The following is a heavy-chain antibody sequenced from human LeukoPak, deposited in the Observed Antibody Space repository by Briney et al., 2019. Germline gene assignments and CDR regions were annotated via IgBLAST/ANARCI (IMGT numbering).Heavy chain of an antibody. CDR2: INPSGGST. V-gene: IGHV1-46*01. CDR1: GYTFTNYY. D-gene: IGHD5-24*01. J-gene: IGHJ4*02. Sequence: ASVKVSCKASGYTFTNYYMHWVRQAPGQGLEWMGIINPSGGSTSYAQKFQGRVTMTRDTSTSTVYMELSSLRSEDTAVYYCAREMAARQREGYYFDYWGQGTLVTVSS. CDR3: AREMAARQREGYYFDY.